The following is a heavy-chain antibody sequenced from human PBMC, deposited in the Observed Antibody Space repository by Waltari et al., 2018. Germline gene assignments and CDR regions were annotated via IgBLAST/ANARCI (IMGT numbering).Heavy chain of an antibody. CDR1: GHSLTRDYS. D-gene: IGHD6-13*01. CDR3: ARAEGVAAGGKAYNYFDS. J-gene: IGHJ5*01. Sequence: QVQLQESGPRLVKPSETRSPICSVSGHSLTRDYSWAWLRQSPEKGLEWIGTIHHRGSAYYSPSLKSRVTLSVDTSKNQFYLRVTSLTAADTAMYFCARAEGVAAGGKAYNYFDSWGQGTLVTVSS. V-gene: IGHV4-38-2*02. CDR2: IHHRGSA.